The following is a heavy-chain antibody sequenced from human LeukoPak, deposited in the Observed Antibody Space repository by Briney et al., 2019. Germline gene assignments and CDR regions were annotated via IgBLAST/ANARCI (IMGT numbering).Heavy chain of an antibody. V-gene: IGHV1-69*13. CDR1: GYTFTSYG. J-gene: IGHJ4*02. D-gene: IGHD6-13*01. CDR3: ARSQDKIAAAGGD. Sequence: GASVKVSCKASGYTFTSYGISWVRQAPGQGLEWMGGIIPIFGTANYAQKFQGRVTITADESTSTAYMELSSLRSEDTAVYYCARSQDKIAAAGGDWGQGTLVTVSS. CDR2: IIPIFGTA.